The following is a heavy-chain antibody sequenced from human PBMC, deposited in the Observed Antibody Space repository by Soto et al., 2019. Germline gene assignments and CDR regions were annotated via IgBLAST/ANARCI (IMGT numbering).Heavy chain of an antibody. V-gene: IGHV4-31*03. Sequence: QVQLQESGPGLVKPSQTLSLTCTVSGGSISSGGHFWSWIRQHPGKGLEWIGNIYYSGSSYYNPSLKGRVTISVDTSKNQCSLKLSSVTAADTAVYYCARAQNLNIVGATWIDYWGQGILVTVSS. J-gene: IGHJ4*02. CDR3: ARAQNLNIVGATWIDY. D-gene: IGHD1-26*01. CDR2: IYYSGSS. CDR1: GGSISSGGHF.